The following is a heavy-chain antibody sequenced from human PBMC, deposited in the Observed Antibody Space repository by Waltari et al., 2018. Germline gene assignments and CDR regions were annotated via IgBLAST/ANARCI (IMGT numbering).Heavy chain of an antibody. D-gene: IGHD2-15*01. CDR1: GGSFSGYY. J-gene: IGHJ5*02. Sequence: QVQLQQWGAGLLKPSETLSLTCAVYGGSFSGYYWSWIRQPPGKGLGWIGEINHSGSTNYNPPLKSRFTISVDTSKNQFSLKLSSVTAADTAVYYCARGIVVVVAATLYWFDPWGQGTLVTVSS. CDR2: INHSGST. V-gene: IGHV4-34*01. CDR3: ARGIVVVVAATLYWFDP.